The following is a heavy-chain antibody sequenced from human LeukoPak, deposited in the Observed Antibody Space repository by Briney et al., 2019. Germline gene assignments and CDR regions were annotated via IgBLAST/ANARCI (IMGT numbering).Heavy chain of an antibody. CDR2: ITGSGGSR. J-gene: IGHJ4*02. D-gene: IGHD3-22*01. Sequence: GGSLRLSCAASGFTFSSYAMSWVRQAPGKGLEWVSGITGSGGSRYHADSVKGRFTISRDNSKNTLYLQMNSLRAEDTAVYYCAKDFSGSGYYYFDYWGQGTLVTVSS. CDR1: GFTFSSYA. V-gene: IGHV3-23*01. CDR3: AKDFSGSGYYYFDY.